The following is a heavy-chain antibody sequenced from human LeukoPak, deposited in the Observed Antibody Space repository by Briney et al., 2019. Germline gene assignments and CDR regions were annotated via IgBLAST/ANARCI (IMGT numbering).Heavy chain of an antibody. J-gene: IGHJ5*02. V-gene: IGHV3-7*01. CDR2: IKQDGSEK. D-gene: IGHD3-22*01. CDR1: GFTFSSYW. Sequence: PGGSLRLSCAASGFTFSSYWMSWVRQAPGKGLEWAANIKQDGSEKYYVDSVKGRFTISRDNAKNSLYLQMNSLRAEDTAVYYCARDRITMIVVVNRYNWFDPWGQGTLVTVSS. CDR3: ARDRITMIVVVNRYNWFDP.